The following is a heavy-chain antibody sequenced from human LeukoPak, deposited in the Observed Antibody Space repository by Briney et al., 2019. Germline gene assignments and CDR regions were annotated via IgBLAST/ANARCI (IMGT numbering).Heavy chain of an antibody. V-gene: IGHV1-46*04. CDR1: GYTFTSNY. D-gene: IGHD3-22*01. Sequence: ASVKVSCKAFGYTFTSNYMHWVRQAPGQGPEWMEVISPSGGSTTYAHKLQGRVTLTRDVSTSTDYFDLSSLRSEDTAVYYCASQGKAPYLYYYDSSGYYMSTAEDAFDIWGQGTMVSVSS. CDR3: ASQGKAPYLYYYDSSGYYMSTAEDAFDI. CDR2: ISPSGGST. J-gene: IGHJ3*02.